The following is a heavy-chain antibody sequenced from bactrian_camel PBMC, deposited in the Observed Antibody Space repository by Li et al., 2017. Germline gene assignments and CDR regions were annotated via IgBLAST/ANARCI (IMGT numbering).Heavy chain of an antibody. V-gene: IGHV3S53*01. CDR1: GYTDTLYG. CDR3: AADSVCRRRYSSGRYVKTEFSY. Sequence: HVQLVESGGGLMQPGGSLRLSCAASGYTDTLYGMGWFRQAPGKEREGVAAINSDDTIYYADSVKGRFTISRDNAKNTLYLLMNGLKPEDTAMYYCAADSVCRRRYSSGRYVKTEFSYWGQGTQVTVS. D-gene: IGHD2*01. J-gene: IGHJ4*01. CDR2: INSDDTI.